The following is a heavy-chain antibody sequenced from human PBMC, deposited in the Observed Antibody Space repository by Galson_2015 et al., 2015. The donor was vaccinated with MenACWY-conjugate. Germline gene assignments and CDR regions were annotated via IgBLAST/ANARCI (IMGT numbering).Heavy chain of an antibody. CDR3: ARDTHTWFRADY. J-gene: IGHJ4*02. CDR2: IHSDGTT. V-gene: IGHV3-53*05. Sequence: SLRLSCAASGFTVGNNYMTWVRQAPGKGLEWVSVIHSDGTTYYADSVKGRFTISRDNSKNTLYLQLNSLRSEDTAVYYCARDTHTWFRADYWGQGTLVTVS. D-gene: IGHD3-10*01. CDR1: GFTVGNNY.